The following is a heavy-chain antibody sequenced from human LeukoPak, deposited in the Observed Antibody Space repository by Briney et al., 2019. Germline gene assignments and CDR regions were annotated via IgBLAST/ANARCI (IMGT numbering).Heavy chain of an antibody. V-gene: IGHV7-4-1*02. J-gene: IGHJ4*02. Sequence: ASVKVSCKASGYTFTSYAMNWVRQAPGQGLEWMGWIHTNTGNPTYAQGFTGRFVFSLDTSVSTAYLQISSLKAEDTAVYYCARDSPDYDFWSGYYMGDYWGQGTLVTVSS. CDR1: GYTFTSYA. D-gene: IGHD3-3*01. CDR3: ARDSPDYDFWSGYYMGDY. CDR2: IHTNTGNP.